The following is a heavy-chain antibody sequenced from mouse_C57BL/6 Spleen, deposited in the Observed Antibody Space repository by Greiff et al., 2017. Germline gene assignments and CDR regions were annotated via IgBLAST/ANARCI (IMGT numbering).Heavy chain of an antibody. D-gene: IGHD1-1*01. CDR2: INPSNGGT. CDR1: GYTFTSYW. Sequence: VKLQQPGTELVKPGASVKLSCKASGYTFTSYWMHWVKQRPGQGLEWIGNINPSNGGTNYNEKFKSKATLTVDKSSSTAYMQLSSLTSEDSAVYYCAREKGYGSSPYYFDYWGQGTTLTVSS. J-gene: IGHJ2*01. CDR3: AREKGYGSSPYYFDY. V-gene: IGHV1-53*01.